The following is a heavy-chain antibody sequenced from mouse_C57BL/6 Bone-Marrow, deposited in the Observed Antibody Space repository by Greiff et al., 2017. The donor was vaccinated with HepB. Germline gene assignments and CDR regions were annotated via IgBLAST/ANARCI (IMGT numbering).Heavy chain of an antibody. CDR2: ISNGGGST. CDR3: ASYSNYTLNYAMDY. CDR1: GFTFSDYY. D-gene: IGHD2-5*01. V-gene: IGHV5-12*01. Sequence: EVKVEESGGGLVQPGGSLKLSCAVSGFTFSDYYMYWVRQTPEKRLEWVAYISNGGGSTYYPDTVKGRFTISRDNAKNTLYLQMSRLKSEDTAMYYCASYSNYTLNYAMDYWGQGTSVTVSS. J-gene: IGHJ4*01.